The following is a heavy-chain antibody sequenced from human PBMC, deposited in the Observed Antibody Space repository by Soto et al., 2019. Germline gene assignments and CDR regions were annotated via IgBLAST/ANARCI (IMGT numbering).Heavy chain of an antibody. J-gene: IGHJ6*01. D-gene: IGHD6-19*01. CDR2: IYYTGST. CDR1: GASVSTDGYY. Sequence: ASETLSLTCTVSGASVSTDGYYWSWIRQPPGKGLEWIGYIYYTGSTNYNPSLKSRVTTSIDTSGNQVSLKLISVTAADTAVYYCARISRRAAVANYYYHSMDVCGQGITVTVSS. CDR3: ARISRRAAVANYYYHSMDV. V-gene: IGHV4-61*08.